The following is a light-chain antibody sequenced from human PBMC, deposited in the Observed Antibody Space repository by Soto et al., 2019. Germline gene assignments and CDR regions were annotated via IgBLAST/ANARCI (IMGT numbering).Light chain of an antibody. V-gene: IGKV1-5*03. CDR3: QHYNSYSEA. CDR1: QGISTY. Sequence: DIQMPQSPSSLSASVGDRVTITCRASQGISTYLNWYTKKAGKDSKLMIYKESTLKSGVPSRFSGSGYGNESTLTISRLRPDDFATDYCQHYNSYSEAVGQGTKVDIK. J-gene: IGKJ1*01. CDR2: KES.